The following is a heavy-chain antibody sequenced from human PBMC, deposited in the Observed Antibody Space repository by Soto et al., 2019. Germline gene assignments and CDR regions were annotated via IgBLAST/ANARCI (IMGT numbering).Heavy chain of an antibody. CDR3: AKDRCGNDCYFDAFDI. J-gene: IGHJ3*02. V-gene: IGHV3-30*18. CDR1: GFTFSNYV. CDR2: ISYAGNNK. Sequence: QVQLVESGGGVVQPRRSLRLSCAASGFTFSNYVMHWVRQAPGKGLEWVAVISYAGNNKYYAASVKGRFTISRDNSKNTLYLQMNSLRPEDTAVYYCAKDRCGNDCYFDAFDIWGQGTMVTVSS. D-gene: IGHD2-21*02.